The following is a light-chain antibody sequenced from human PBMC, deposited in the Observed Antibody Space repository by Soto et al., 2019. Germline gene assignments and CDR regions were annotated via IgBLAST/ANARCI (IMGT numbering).Light chain of an antibody. J-gene: IGLJ1*01. CDR3: SSYTSSSTSRV. CDR1: SSNIGENY. V-gene: IGLV1-51*01. Sequence: QSVLTQPPSVSAAPGQKVTISCSGSSSNIGENYVSWYQQLPGTAPQLLIYDNNKRPSGIPDRFSASKSGTSATLGITGLQTGDEADYYCSSYTSSSTSRVFGTGTKVTVL. CDR2: DNN.